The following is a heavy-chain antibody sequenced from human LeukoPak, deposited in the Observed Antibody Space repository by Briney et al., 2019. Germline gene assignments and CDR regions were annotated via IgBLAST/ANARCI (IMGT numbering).Heavy chain of an antibody. CDR2: IPASGGST. V-gene: IGHV3-23*01. Sequence: GGSLRLSCAASGFTFSSNVMIWVRQAPGKGLEWVSSIPASGGSTYYADSVKGRFTISRDNSKNSLYLQMNSLRAKDTAVYYCAKESSGGWYFDYWGQGPRSPSPQ. CDR1: GFTFSSNV. CDR3: AKESSGGWYFDY. D-gene: IGHD6-19*01. J-gene: IGHJ4*02.